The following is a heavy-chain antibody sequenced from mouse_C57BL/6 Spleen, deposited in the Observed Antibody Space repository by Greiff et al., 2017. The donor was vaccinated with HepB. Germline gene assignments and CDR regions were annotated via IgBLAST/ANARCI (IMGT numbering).Heavy chain of an antibody. Sequence: EVKLVESGGGLVKPGGSLKLSCAASGFTFSDYGMHWVRQAPEKGLEWVAYISSGSSTIYYADTVKGRFTISRDNAKNTLFLQMTSLRSEDTAMYYCARPHYYGSSLDYWGHGTTLTVSS. CDR2: ISSGSSTI. J-gene: IGHJ2*01. CDR1: GFTFSDYG. D-gene: IGHD1-1*01. V-gene: IGHV5-17*01. CDR3: ARPHYYGSSLDY.